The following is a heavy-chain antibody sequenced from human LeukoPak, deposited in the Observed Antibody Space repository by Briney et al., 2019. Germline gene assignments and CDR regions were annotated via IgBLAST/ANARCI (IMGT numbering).Heavy chain of an antibody. CDR2: INHSGST. Sequence: SETLSLTCAVYGGSFSGYYWSWIRQPPGKGLEWIGEINHSGSTNYNPSLKSRVTISVDTSKNQFSLKLSSVTAADTAVYYCARDVKSRRRQWFGELSVYYYYYMDVWGKGTTVTISS. V-gene: IGHV4-34*01. CDR1: GGSFSGYY. CDR3: ARDVKSRRRQWFGELSVYYYYYMDV. J-gene: IGHJ6*03. D-gene: IGHD3-10*01.